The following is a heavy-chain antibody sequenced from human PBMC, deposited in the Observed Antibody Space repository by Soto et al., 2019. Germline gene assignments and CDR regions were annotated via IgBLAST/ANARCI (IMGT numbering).Heavy chain of an antibody. CDR2: INVGNGDT. CDR3: ARVFCAIVISYQGFFGA. CDR1: GYTFTSHA. Sequence: ASVKVSCKASGYTFTSHAIYWVRQAPGQRPEWMGGINVGNGDTKYSQRFQARVTITRDPPPTTAYMELSSRRSQNTVVFSFARVFCAIVISYQGFFGAWAQGHLVPVSS. J-gene: IGHJ5*02. V-gene: IGHV1-3*01. D-gene: IGHD5-18*01.